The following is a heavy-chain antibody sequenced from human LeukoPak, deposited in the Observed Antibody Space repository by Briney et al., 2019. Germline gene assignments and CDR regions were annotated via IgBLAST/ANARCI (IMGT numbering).Heavy chain of an antibody. CDR1: GYTFTNYY. D-gene: IGHD3-22*01. CDR3: ARLWYYYDRDAFDI. V-gene: IGHV1-46*01. Sequence: ASVKVSCKASGYTFTNYYVHWVRQAPGQGLEWVGIINPSGGSTTYAQKFQGRVTMTRDTSTSTVYMELSGLRSEDTAVYYCARLWYYYDRDAFDIWGQGTMVTVSS. J-gene: IGHJ3*02. CDR2: INPSGGST.